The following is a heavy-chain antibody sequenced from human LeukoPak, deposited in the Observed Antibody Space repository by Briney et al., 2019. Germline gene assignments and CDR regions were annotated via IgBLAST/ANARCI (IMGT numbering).Heavy chain of an antibody. V-gene: IGHV3-23*01. CDR2: ISGSGGST. J-gene: IGHJ4*02. Sequence: GGSLRLSCAASGFTFSSYAMSWVRQAPGKGLEWVSAISGSGGSTYYAASVKGRFTISRDNSKNTLYLQMNSLRAEDTAVYYCAKDATITIFGVVTYIDYWGQGTLVTVSS. CDR3: AKDATITIFGVVTYIDY. CDR1: GFTFSSYA. D-gene: IGHD3-3*01.